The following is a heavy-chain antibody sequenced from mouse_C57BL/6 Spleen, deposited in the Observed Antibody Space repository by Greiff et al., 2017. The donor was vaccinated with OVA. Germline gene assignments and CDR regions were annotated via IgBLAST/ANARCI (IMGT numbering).Heavy chain of an antibody. J-gene: IGHJ1*03. V-gene: IGHV1-61*01. CDR1: GYTFTSYW. D-gene: IGHD2-5*01. CDR2: IYPSDSET. CDR3: ARGRNSNYEDWYFDV. Sequence: QVQLQQPGAELVRPGSSVKLSCKASGYTFTSYWMDWVKQRPGQGLEWIGNIYPSDSETHYNQKFKDKATLTVDKSSSTAYMQLSSLTSEDSAVYDGARGRNSNYEDWYFDVWGTGTTVTVSS.